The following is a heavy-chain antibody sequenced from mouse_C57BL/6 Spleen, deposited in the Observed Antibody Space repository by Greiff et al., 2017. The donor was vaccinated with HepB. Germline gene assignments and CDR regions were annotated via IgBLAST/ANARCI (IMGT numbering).Heavy chain of an antibody. CDR1: GYTFPSYG. V-gene: IGHV1-81*01. CDR2: IYPRSGNT. D-gene: IGHD2-5*01. J-gene: IGHJ4*01. CDR3: LTYYSNYDYAMDY. Sequence: VQLQQSGAELARPGASVKLSCKASGYTFPSYGISWVKQRTGQGLEWIGEIYPRSGNTYYNEKFKGKATLTADKSSSTAYMELRSLTSEDSAVYFCLTYYSNYDYAMDYWGQGTSVTVSS.